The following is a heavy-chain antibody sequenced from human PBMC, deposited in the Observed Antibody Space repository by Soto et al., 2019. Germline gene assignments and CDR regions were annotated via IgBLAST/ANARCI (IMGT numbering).Heavy chain of an antibody. CDR2: IYTSGST. V-gene: IGHV4-4*07. CDR3: ARAPGVVVPAAQKWGKSDWFDP. D-gene: IGHD2-2*01. J-gene: IGHJ5*02. CDR1: GGSISSYY. Sequence: SETLSLTCTVSGGSISSYYWSWIRQPAGKGLEWIGRIYTSGSTNYNPSLKSRVTMSVDTSKNQFSLKLSSVTAADTAVYYCARAPGVVVPAAQKWGKSDWFDPCGQGPLVTVYS.